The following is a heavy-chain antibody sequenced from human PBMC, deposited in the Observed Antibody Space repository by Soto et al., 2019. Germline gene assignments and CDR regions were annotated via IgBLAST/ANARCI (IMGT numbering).Heavy chain of an antibody. V-gene: IGHV4-59*01. Sequence: TSETLSLTCTVSGGSISSYYWSWIRQPPGKGLEWIGYIYYSGSTNYNPSLKSRVTISVDTSKNQFSLKLSSVTAADTAVYYCARDSHAHFDYWGQGTLVTVSS. CDR2: IYYSGST. CDR1: GGSISSYY. CDR3: ARDSHAHFDY. J-gene: IGHJ4*02.